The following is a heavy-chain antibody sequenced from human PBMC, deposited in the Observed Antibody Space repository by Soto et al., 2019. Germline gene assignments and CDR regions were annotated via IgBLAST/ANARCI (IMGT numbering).Heavy chain of an antibody. CDR2: IYYSGST. J-gene: IGHJ5*02. CDR1: GGSISSYY. Sequence: PSETLSLTCTVSGGSISSYYWSWIRQPPGKGLEWIGYIYYSGSTNYNPSLKSRVTISVDTSKNQSSLKLSSVTAADTAVYYCARGGLRTVTTPWGQGTLVTVSS. CDR3: ARGGLRTVTTP. V-gene: IGHV4-59*01. D-gene: IGHD4-17*01.